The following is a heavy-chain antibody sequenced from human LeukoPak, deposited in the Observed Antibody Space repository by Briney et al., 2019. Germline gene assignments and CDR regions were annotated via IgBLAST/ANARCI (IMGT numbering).Heavy chain of an antibody. CDR2: INHSGST. CDR1: GGSFSGYY. Sequence: PSETLSLTCAVYGGSFSGYYWSWIRQPPGKGLEWIGEINHSGSTNYNPSLKSRVTISVDTPKNQFSLKLSSVTAADTAVYYCARGPIVLMVYAILGTRPYFDYWGQGTLVTVSS. J-gene: IGHJ4*02. V-gene: IGHV4-34*01. CDR3: ARGPIVLMVYAILGTRPYFDY. D-gene: IGHD2-8*01.